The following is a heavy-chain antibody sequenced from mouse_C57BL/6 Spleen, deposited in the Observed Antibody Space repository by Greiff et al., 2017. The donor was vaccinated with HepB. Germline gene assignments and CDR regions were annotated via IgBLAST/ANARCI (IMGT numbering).Heavy chain of an antibody. Sequence: QVQLKESGPGLVQPSQSLSITCTVSGFSLTSYGVHWVRQSPGKGLEWLGVIWSGGSTDYNAAFISRLSISKDNSKSQVFFKMNSLQADDTAIYYCARTDGSSYYYAMDYWGQGTSVTVSS. V-gene: IGHV2-2*01. CDR1: GFSLTSYG. J-gene: IGHJ4*01. D-gene: IGHD1-1*01. CDR2: IWSGGST. CDR3: ARTDGSSYYYAMDY.